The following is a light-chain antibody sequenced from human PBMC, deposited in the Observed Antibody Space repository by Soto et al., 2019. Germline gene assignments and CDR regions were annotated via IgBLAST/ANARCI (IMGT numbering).Light chain of an antibody. CDR3: QQYNNWPPFA. Sequence: EIVMTQSPATLSVSPGERATLSCRASQSVSSNLAWYQQKPGQAPRLLIYGASTRATGIPARFSGSVSGTEFTPTISSLQSEDFAVYYCQQYNNWPPFAFGQGTKVEIK. J-gene: IGKJ1*01. V-gene: IGKV3-15*01. CDR2: GAS. CDR1: QSVSSN.